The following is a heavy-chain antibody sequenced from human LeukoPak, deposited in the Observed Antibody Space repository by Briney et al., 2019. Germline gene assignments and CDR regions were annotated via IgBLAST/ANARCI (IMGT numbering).Heavy chain of an antibody. CDR3: ARDRGALGITVFGIVNDAFDI. D-gene: IGHD3-3*01. CDR1: GFSFNNYA. J-gene: IGHJ3*02. V-gene: IGHV3-66*01. CDR2: IYSGGST. Sequence: GGSLRLSCAASGFSFNNYAMSWVRQAPGKGLEWVSIIYSGGSTYYADSVKGRFTISRDNSKNTLYLQMNSLRAEDTAVYYCARDRGALGITVFGIVNDAFDIWGQGTMVTVSS.